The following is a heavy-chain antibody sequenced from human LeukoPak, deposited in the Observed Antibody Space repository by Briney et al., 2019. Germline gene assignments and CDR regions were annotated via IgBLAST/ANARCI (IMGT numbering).Heavy chain of an antibody. CDR1: GDSISSYY. CDR3: ARHNVVVPAAVYYFDY. Sequence: SETLSLTCTVSGDSISSYYWSWIRQPAGKGLEWIGRIYTSGSTNYNPSLKSRVTISVDTSKNQFSLKLSSVTAADTAVYYCARHNVVVPAAVYYFDYWGQGTLVTVSS. CDR2: IYTSGST. J-gene: IGHJ4*02. V-gene: IGHV4-4*07. D-gene: IGHD2-2*01.